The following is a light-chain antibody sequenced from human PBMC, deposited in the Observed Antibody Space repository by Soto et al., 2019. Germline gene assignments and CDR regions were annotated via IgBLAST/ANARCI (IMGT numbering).Light chain of an antibody. V-gene: IGLV2-23*02. CDR1: SSDIGGYNL. CDR2: DAT. CDR3: YSFAGSATFV. J-gene: IGLJ2*01. Sequence: QSALTQPASVSGSPGQSITISCTGTSSDIGGYNLVSWYQHHPGKAPKLRIYDATKRPSGVSDRFSGARSGNPASLTISPRQSEDEADYCCYSFAGSATFVFGGGTKLTVL.